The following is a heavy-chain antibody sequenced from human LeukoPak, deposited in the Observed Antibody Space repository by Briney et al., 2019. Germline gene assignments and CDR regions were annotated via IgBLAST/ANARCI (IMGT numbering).Heavy chain of an antibody. V-gene: IGHV4-39*01. Sequence: PSETLSLTCTVSGGSISSSSYYWGWIRQPPGKGLEWIGSIYYSGSTYYNPSLKSRVTISVDTYKNQFSLKLSSVTAADTAVYYCARPVSRSYTSEYFQHWGQGTLVTVSS. D-gene: IGHD2-2*02. J-gene: IGHJ1*01. CDR1: GGSISSSSYY. CDR2: IYYSGST. CDR3: ARPVSRSYTSEYFQH.